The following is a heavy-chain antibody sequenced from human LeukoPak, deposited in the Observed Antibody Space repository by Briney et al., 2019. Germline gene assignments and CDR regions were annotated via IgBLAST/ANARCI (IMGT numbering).Heavy chain of an antibody. CDR2: IFYSGST. CDR1: GGSISSYY. D-gene: IGHD4-23*01. Sequence: NPSETLSLTCTVSGGSISSYYWSWIRKPPGKGLEWIAYIFYSGSTNYNPSLKSRVTISLDTSKKQFSLRLSSVTAADTAVYYCVRERVGGNYADYWGQGILVTVSS. V-gene: IGHV4-59*01. J-gene: IGHJ4*02. CDR3: VRERVGGNYADY.